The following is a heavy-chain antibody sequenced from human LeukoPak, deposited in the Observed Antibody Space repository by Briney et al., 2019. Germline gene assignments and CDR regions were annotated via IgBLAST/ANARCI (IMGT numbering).Heavy chain of an antibody. CDR3: ARGGPGWDSSSWYNY. D-gene: IGHD6-13*01. CDR1: GYTLTSYG. V-gene: IGHV1-18*01. CDR2: ICAYSGKR. J-gene: IGHJ4*02. Sequence: ASVKVSCKTSGYTLTSYGIIWVRQAPGQGLEWMGWICAYSGKRNYTQKLQGRVTMTTDTSTSTAYMELKSLRSDDTAVYYCARGGPGWDSSSWYNYWGQGTLVTVSS.